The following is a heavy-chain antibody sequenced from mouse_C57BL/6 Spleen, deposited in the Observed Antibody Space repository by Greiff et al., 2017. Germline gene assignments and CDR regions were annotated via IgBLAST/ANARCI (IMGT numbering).Heavy chain of an antibody. CDR1: GYTFTSYW. D-gene: IGHD1-1*01. CDR2: IDPSDSST. J-gene: IGHJ2*01. V-gene: IGHV1-69*01. Sequence: QVQLQQPGAELVMPGASVKLSCKASGYTFTSYWMHWVKQRPGQGLEWIGEIDPSDSSTNYNQKFKGKSTLTVDKSSSTAYMQLSSLTSEDSAGYYCARRATVVARGYFDYWGQGTTLTVSS. CDR3: ARRATVVARGYFDY.